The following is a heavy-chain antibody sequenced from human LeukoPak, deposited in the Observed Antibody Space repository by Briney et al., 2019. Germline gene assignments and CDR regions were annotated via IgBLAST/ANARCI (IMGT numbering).Heavy chain of an antibody. V-gene: IGHV4-34*01. CDR2: INHSRST. Sequence: SSETLSLTCAVYGGSFSGYYWSWIRQPPGKGLEWIGEINHSRSTNYNPSLKSRVTIPVDTSKNQFSLKLSSVTAADTAVYYCARRGVVPAAMGGGNWFDPWGQGTLVTVSS. CDR1: GGSFSGYY. CDR3: ARRGVVPAAMGGGNWFDP. D-gene: IGHD2-2*01. J-gene: IGHJ5*02.